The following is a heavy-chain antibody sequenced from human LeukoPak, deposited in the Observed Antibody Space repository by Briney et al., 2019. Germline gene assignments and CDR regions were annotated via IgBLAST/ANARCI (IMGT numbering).Heavy chain of an antibody. D-gene: IGHD3-22*01. J-gene: IGHJ4*02. Sequence: ASVTVSCKASGYTFTGHYMHWVRQAPGQGLEWMGWINPNSGGTNYAQKFQGRVTMTRDTSISTAYMELSRLRSDDTAVYYCARDFYYDSSGYGPNDYWGQGTLVTVSS. CDR3: ARDFYYDSSGYGPNDY. V-gene: IGHV1-2*02. CDR1: GYTFTGHY. CDR2: INPNSGGT.